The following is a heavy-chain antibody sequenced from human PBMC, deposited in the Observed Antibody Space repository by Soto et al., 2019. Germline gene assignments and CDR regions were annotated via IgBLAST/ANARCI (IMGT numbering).Heavy chain of an antibody. Sequence: GASVKVSCKASGYTFTGYYMHWVRQAPGQGLEWMGWINPNSGGTNYAQKFQGRVTMTRDTSISTAYMELSRLRSDDTAVYYCAREEAWNYARSYYYYGMDVWGQGTTVTVSS. D-gene: IGHD1-7*01. CDR2: INPNSGGT. J-gene: IGHJ6*02. V-gene: IGHV1-2*02. CDR3: AREEAWNYARSYYYYGMDV. CDR1: GYTFTGYY.